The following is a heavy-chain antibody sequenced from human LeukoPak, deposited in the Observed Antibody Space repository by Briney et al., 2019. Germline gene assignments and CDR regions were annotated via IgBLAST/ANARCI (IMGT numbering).Heavy chain of an antibody. CDR1: GYTFTSYG. D-gene: IGHD6-6*01. Sequence: GASVKVSCKASGYTFTSYGISWVRQAPGQGLEWMGWISAYNGNTNYAQKLQGRVTMTTDTSTSTAYMELRGLRSDDTAVYYCARDLTPYSSSSLPDYWGQGTLVTVSS. CDR2: ISAYNGNT. V-gene: IGHV1-18*01. J-gene: IGHJ4*02. CDR3: ARDLTPYSSSSLPDY.